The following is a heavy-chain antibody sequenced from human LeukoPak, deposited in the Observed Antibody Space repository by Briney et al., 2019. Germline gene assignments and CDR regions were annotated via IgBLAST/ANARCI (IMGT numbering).Heavy chain of an antibody. D-gene: IGHD3-10*01. Sequence: SVKVSCKASGGTFSSYAISWVRQAPGQGLEWMGGIIPIFVTAKYAQKFQGRVTITTDESTTTAYMELSSLRSEDTAVYYCATSRIYGSGSDYWGQGTLVTVSS. CDR2: IIPIFVTA. CDR1: GGTFSSYA. V-gene: IGHV1-69*05. J-gene: IGHJ4*02. CDR3: ATSRIYGSGSDY.